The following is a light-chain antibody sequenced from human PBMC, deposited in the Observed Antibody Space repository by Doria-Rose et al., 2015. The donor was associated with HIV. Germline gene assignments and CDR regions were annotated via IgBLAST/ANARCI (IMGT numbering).Light chain of an antibody. V-gene: IGKV4-1*01. Sequence: DIRLTQSPESLGMSLGERATLNCKSNQSLLYTSKHYLAWYQQKPGQPPKLLIYWASTRQSGVPARFSGSGSGTDFTLAISSLEAEDVAVYYCQQYYDTPSSGPGTTVDIK. CDR3: QQYYDTPS. CDR1: QSLLYTSKHY. J-gene: IGKJ3*01. CDR2: WAS.